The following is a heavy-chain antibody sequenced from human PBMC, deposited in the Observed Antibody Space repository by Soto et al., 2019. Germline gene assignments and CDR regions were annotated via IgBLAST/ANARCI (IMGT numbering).Heavy chain of an antibody. D-gene: IGHD3-3*01. CDR1: GGSISSSSYY. CDR3: ARRVSSITIFGVVIPEGDYYYGMDV. Sequence: SETLSLTCTVSGGSISSSSYYWGWIRQPPGKGLEWIGSIYYSGSTYYNPSLKSRVTISVDTSKNQFSLKLSSVTAADTAVYYCARRVSSITIFGVVIPEGDYYYGMDVWGQGTTVTVSS. V-gene: IGHV4-39*01. J-gene: IGHJ6*02. CDR2: IYYSGST.